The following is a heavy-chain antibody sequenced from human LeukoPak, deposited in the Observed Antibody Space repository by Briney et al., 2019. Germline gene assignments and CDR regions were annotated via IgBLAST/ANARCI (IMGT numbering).Heavy chain of an antibody. D-gene: IGHD3-16*02. CDR2: VSDNGGST. CDR3: ARDLVPLGYYYGMDV. J-gene: IGHJ6*02. CDR1: GFTFSSYS. V-gene: IGHV3-64*01. Sequence: TGGSLRLSCAASGFTFSSYSMHWVRQAPGKGLEYVSAVSDNGGSTYYANSVKGRFTVSRDNSKNTLYLQMGSLRVEDVAVYYCARDLVPLGYYYGMDVWGQGTTVTVSS.